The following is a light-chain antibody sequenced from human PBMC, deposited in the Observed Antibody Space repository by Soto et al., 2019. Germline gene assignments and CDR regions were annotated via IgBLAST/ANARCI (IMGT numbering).Light chain of an antibody. CDR3: QQSYSTPRT. V-gene: IGKV1-39*01. J-gene: IGKJ1*01. Sequence: DIQMTQSPSPLSASVRDRVTITCRASQSISNYLNWYQQKPGKAPKLLMYAASSLQSGVPSRFSGSGSGTDFTLTISSLQPEDFATYYCQQSYSTPRTFGQGTKVEIK. CDR1: QSISNY. CDR2: AAS.